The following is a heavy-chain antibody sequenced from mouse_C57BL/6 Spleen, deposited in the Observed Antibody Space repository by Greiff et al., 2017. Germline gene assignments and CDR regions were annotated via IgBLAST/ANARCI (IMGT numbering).Heavy chain of an antibody. CDR1: GFSLTSYA. J-gene: IGHJ4*01. Sequence: VQLVESGPGLVAPSQSLSITCTVSGFSLTSYAISWVRQPPGKGLEWLGVIWTGGGTNYNSALKSILSISKDNSKSKVFLKMNSLQTDDTSRYYCARSGYSIHYYAMDYWGQGTSVTFSS. D-gene: IGHD2-5*01. CDR3: ARSGYSIHYYAMDY. V-gene: IGHV2-9-1*01. CDR2: IWTGGGT.